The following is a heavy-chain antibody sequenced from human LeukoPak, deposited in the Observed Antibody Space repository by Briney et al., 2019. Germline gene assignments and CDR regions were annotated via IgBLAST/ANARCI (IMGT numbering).Heavy chain of an antibody. CDR3: AKGQDSSGY. V-gene: IGHV3-30*02. CDR1: GFTFSSYE. CDR2: IRYDGSSK. Sequence: GGSLRLSCAASGFTFSSYEMNWVRQAPGKGLEWVAFIRYDGSSKFYADSVQDRFTISRDNSKNTLYLQMISLRTEDTATYYSAKGQDSSGYLGQGTLVTVSS. D-gene: IGHD6-19*01. J-gene: IGHJ4*02.